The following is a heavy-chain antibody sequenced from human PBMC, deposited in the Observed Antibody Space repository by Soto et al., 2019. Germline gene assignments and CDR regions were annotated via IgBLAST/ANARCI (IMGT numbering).Heavy chain of an antibody. Sequence: ASVKVSCKASGYTFTSYAMHWVRQAPGQRLEWMGWINAGNGNTKYSQKFQGRVTITRDTSASTAYMELSSLRSEDTAVYYCASNYVDSLYYYYYYMDVWGKGTTVTVSS. V-gene: IGHV1-3*01. D-gene: IGHD4-17*01. CDR1: GYTFTSYA. J-gene: IGHJ6*03. CDR2: INAGNGNT. CDR3: ASNYVDSLYYYYYYMDV.